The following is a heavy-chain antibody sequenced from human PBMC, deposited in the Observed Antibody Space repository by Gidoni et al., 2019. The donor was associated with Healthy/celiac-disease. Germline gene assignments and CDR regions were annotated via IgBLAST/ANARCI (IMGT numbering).Heavy chain of an antibody. CDR1: GFTFGAYA. CDR2: IRSKAYGGTT. CDR3: TRAIAARPLYYYYGMDV. Sequence: EVQLVEYGGGLVQPGRSLRLSCTASGFTFGAYAMRWVRQAQGKGLEWVGFIRSKAYGGTTEYAASVKGRFTISRDDSKSIAYLQMNSLKTEDTAVYYCTRAIAARPLYYYYGMDVWGQGTTVTVSS. J-gene: IGHJ6*02. D-gene: IGHD6-6*01. V-gene: IGHV3-49*04.